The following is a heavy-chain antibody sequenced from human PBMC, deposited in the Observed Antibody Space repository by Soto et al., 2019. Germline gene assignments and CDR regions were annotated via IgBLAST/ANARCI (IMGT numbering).Heavy chain of an antibody. CDR3: ARAVGYRELELRPLRTLNNWFDP. Sequence: QLQLQESGPGLVKPSETLSLTCTVSGGSISSSSYYWGWIRQPPGKGLEWIGSIYYSGSTYYNPSLKRRDTIYVDTSKNQFSLKLSSVTAADTAVYYCARAVGYRELELRPLRTLNNWFDPWGQGTLVTVSS. CDR1: GGSISSSSYY. V-gene: IGHV4-39*01. D-gene: IGHD1-7*01. J-gene: IGHJ5*02. CDR2: IYYSGST.